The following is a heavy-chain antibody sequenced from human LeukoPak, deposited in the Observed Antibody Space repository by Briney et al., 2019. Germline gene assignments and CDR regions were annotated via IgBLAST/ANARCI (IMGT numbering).Heavy chain of an antibody. D-gene: IGHD6-13*01. CDR3: ARDFFPIAAAPRGFDY. Sequence: GGSLRLSCAASGFTFSSYWMSWVRQAPGKGLEWVANIKQDGSEKYYVDSVKGRFTISRDNAKNSLYLQMNSLRAEDTAVYYCARDFFPIAAAPRGFDYWGQGTLVTVPS. V-gene: IGHV3-7*01. CDR1: GFTFSSYW. CDR2: IKQDGSEK. J-gene: IGHJ4*02.